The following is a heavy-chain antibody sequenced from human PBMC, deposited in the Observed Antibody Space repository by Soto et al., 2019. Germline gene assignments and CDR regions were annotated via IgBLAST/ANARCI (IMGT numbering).Heavy chain of an antibody. CDR1: GFSLITSWVG. D-gene: IGHD1-26*01. CDR2: IYWNDDK. V-gene: IGHV2-5*01. Sequence: SGPTLVNPTHTLTLTCTFSGFSLITSWVGVGWIRQPPLNALECLALIYWNDDKRYSPSLKSRPTITKHTSKHQVVLTMTNLAPVHTATSYCARELXXXXXXXXRGQGTLVTLSS. J-gene: IGHJ4*02. CDR3: ARELXXXXXXXX.